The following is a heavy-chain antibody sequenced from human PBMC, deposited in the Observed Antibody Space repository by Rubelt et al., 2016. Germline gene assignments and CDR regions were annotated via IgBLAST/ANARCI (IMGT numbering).Heavy chain of an antibody. CDR3: ARGILPAAIMVFDP. CDR1: GGSFSGYY. Sequence: QVQLQQWGAGLLKPSETLSLTCAVYGGSFSGYYWSWISQPPGKGLEWIGEINHSGSTNYNPSLHVRSPMSFAPSTNPFSLKLSSGTAASTAVYYCARGILPAAIMVFDPWGQGSLVTVSS. J-gene: IGHJ5*02. D-gene: IGHD2-2*01. CDR2: INHSGST. V-gene: IGHV4-34*01.